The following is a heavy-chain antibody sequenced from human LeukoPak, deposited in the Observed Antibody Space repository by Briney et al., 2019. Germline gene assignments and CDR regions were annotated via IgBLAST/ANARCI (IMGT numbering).Heavy chain of an antibody. CDR3: ARGPSGWYGRVSWFDP. Sequence: VASVKVSCKASGYTFSSYDINWVRQATGQGLEWMGWMNPNSGNTGYAQKFQGRVTITRNTSISTAYMELSSLRSEDTAVYYCARGPSGWYGRVSWFDPWGQGTLVTVSS. V-gene: IGHV1-8*01. CDR1: GYTFSSYD. D-gene: IGHD6-19*01. CDR2: MNPNSGNT. J-gene: IGHJ5*02.